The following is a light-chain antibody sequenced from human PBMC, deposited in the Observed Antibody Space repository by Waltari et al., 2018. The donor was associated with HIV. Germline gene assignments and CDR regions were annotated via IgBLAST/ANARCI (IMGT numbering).Light chain of an antibody. CDR3: QQYSTSSPWT. CDR2: KAS. Sequence: DIQMTQSPSTLSTSLGDTITITCRASQNINTWLAWYQQKPGRAPTLLIYKASSLEKGVPSRFSGSCSGTEFTLTISGLQPDDFATYYCQQYSTSSPWTFGQGTKVDI. J-gene: IGKJ1*01. V-gene: IGKV1-5*03. CDR1: QNINTW.